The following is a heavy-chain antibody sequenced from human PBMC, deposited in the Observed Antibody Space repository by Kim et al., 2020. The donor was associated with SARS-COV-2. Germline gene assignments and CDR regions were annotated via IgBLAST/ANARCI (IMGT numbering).Heavy chain of an antibody. CDR2: IYYSGST. CDR3: ARSPITMVRGHYFDY. J-gene: IGHJ4*02. V-gene: IGHV4-31*03. CDR1: GGSISSGGYY. D-gene: IGHD3-10*01. Sequence: SETLSLTCTVSGGSISSGGYYWSWIRQHPGKGLEWIGYIYYSGSTYYNPSLKSRVTISVDTSKNQFSLKLSSVTAADTAVYYCARSPITMVRGHYFDYWGQGTLVTVSS.